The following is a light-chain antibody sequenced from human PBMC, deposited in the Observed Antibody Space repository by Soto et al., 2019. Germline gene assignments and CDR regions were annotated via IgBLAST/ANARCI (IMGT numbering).Light chain of an antibody. CDR1: SSDVGGYNF. CDR2: DVT. Sequence: QSALTQPASVSGSPGQSITISCTGTSSDVGGYNFVSWYQQHPGKAPKVIIYDVTNRPSGASNRFSGSKSGNTASLTISGLQAEDEADYYCCSYRNTIPYVFGTGTKLTVL. V-gene: IGLV2-14*03. CDR3: CSYRNTIPYV. J-gene: IGLJ1*01.